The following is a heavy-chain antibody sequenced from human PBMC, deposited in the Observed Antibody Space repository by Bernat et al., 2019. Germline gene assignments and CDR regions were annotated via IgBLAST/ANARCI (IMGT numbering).Heavy chain of an antibody. CDR2: ISCSGGST. CDR1: GFTFSSYA. CDR3: AKDIVVVPAAPFDY. Sequence: EVQLVESGGGLVQPGGSLRLSCAASGFTFSSYAMSWVRQAPGKGLEWVSDISCSGGSTYYADSVKGRFTISRDKSKNTLYLQMNSLRAEDTAVYYCAKDIVVVPAAPFDYWGQGTLVTVSS. D-gene: IGHD2-2*01. J-gene: IGHJ4*02. V-gene: IGHV3-23*04.